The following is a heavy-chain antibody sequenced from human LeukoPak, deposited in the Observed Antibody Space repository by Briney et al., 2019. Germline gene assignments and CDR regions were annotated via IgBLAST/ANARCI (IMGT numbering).Heavy chain of an antibody. J-gene: IGHJ4*02. CDR1: GFPFSNYA. CDR2: ISGRGGIT. CDR3: AKSLGSVVVTANDY. Sequence: GSLRLSCAASGFPFSNYAMSWVRQAPGKGLEWLSAISGRGGITYYVDSVKGRFTISRDNSKNTLYLQMNSLRAEDTAVYYCAKSLGSVVVTANDYWGQGTLVTVSS. V-gene: IGHV3-23*01. D-gene: IGHD2-21*02.